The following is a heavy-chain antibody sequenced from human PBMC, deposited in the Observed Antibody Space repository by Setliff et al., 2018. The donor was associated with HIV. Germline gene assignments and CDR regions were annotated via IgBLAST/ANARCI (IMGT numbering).Heavy chain of an antibody. CDR2: TYFTGSG. Sequence: KTSETLSLTCAVSGYSISSGYYWAWIRQPPGKGLEWIGSTYFTGSGDNNPSLKSRVTLSVDTSKHQFSLKLSSVTAADTAVYYCARVQMAYAAFDVWGQGTMVTVSS. V-gene: IGHV4-38-2*01. J-gene: IGHJ3*01. D-gene: IGHD4-17*01. CDR3: ARVQMAYAAFDV. CDR1: GYSISSGYY.